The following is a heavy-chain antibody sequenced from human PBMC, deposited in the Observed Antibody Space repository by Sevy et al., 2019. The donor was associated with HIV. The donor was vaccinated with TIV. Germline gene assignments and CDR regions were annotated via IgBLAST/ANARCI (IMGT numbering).Heavy chain of an antibody. CDR2: ISSSSYI. Sequence: GGSLRLSGAASGFTFSSYSMNWVRQAPGKGLEWVSSISSSSYIYYADSVKGRFTISRDNAKNSLYLQMNSLRAEDTAVYYCARVTQLWELKGIDYWGQGTLVTVSS. V-gene: IGHV3-21*01. CDR3: ARVTQLWELKGIDY. D-gene: IGHD1-26*01. CDR1: GFTFSSYS. J-gene: IGHJ4*02.